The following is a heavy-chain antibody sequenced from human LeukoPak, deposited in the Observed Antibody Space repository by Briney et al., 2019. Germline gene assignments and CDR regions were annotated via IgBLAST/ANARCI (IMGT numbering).Heavy chain of an antibody. V-gene: IGHV3-30*18. D-gene: IGHD2-2*01. CDR2: KSYDGSNK. CDR3: AKATAAYYYYGMDV. CDR1: GFTFSSYG. J-gene: IGHJ6*04. Sequence: GGSLRLSCAASGFTFSSYGMHWVRQAPGKGLEWVAVKSYDGSNKYYADSVKGRFTISRDNSKNALYLQMNSLRAEDTAVYYCAKATAAYYYYGMDVWGKGTTVTVSS.